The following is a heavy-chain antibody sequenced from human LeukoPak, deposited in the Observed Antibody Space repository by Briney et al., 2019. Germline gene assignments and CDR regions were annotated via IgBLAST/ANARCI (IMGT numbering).Heavy chain of an antibody. CDR3: ARVGSGYDTGAFDI. V-gene: IGHV4-39*07. CDR2: IYYSGST. Sequence: SETLSLTCTVSGGSISSSSYYWGWIRQPPGKGLEWLGSIYYSGSTYYNPSLKSRVTISVDTSKNQFSLKLSSVTAADTAVYYCARVGSGYDTGAFDIWGQGTMVTVSS. D-gene: IGHD5-12*01. CDR1: GGSISSSSYY. J-gene: IGHJ3*02.